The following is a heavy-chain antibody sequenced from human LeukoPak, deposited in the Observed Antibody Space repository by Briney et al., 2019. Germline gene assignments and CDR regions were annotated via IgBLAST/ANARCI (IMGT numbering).Heavy chain of an antibody. D-gene: IGHD3-22*01. Sequence: PGGSLRLSCAASGFTFSSYSMNWVRQAPGKGLEWVAYISSSSSTIYYADSVKGRFTISRDNAKNSLYLQMNSLRAEDTAVYYCAREFSGLIVGVRYFDYWGQGTLVTVSS. V-gene: IGHV3-48*01. J-gene: IGHJ4*02. CDR1: GFTFSSYS. CDR3: AREFSGLIVGVRYFDY. CDR2: ISSSSSTI.